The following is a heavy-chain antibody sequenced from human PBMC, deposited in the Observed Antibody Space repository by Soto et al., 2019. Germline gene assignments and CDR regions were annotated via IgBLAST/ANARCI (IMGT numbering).Heavy chain of an antibody. Sequence: QVQLVQSGAEVKKPGASVRVSCKAFGYRFINFYLHWVRQAPGQGLEWMGWINPKNDDTNYAQKFQGRVTMTRDTSISVAYTELSGLNSGDTAVYYCARDDTGANFGSWGQGTLVTV. J-gene: IGHJ4*02. CDR2: INPKNDDT. V-gene: IGHV1-2*02. CDR3: ARDDTGANFGS. CDR1: GYRFINFY. D-gene: IGHD2-8*02.